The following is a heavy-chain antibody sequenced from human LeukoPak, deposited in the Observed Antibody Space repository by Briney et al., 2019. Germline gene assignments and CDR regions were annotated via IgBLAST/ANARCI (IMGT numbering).Heavy chain of an antibody. D-gene: IGHD2-2*01. CDR1: GFTFSTYS. V-gene: IGHV3-21*01. J-gene: IGHJ4*02. CDR3: ANHLACGSTSCPPFDD. Sequence: SGGSLRLSCAASGFTFSTYSMSWVRQAPGKGLEWVSSISDNSYWIYYADSVEGRFIISRDNAKNSLYLQMNSLRVEDTAVYYCANHLACGSTSCPPFDDWGQGTLVTVSS. CDR2: ISDNSYWI.